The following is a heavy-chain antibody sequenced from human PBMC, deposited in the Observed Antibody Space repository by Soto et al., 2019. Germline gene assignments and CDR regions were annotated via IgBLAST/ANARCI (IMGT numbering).Heavy chain of an antibody. V-gene: IGHV3-33*01. J-gene: IGHJ4*02. CDR3: VRDGEDYIRGSYRYFHY. CDR2: IWYDGSNK. D-gene: IGHD3-16*02. CDR1: GFSFSSYG. Sequence: GGALRLSCAASGFSFSSYGMHWVRQAPGKGLEWVAVIWYDGSNKYYVDSVKGRFSISRDNSRNTLSLQMKSLRAEDTAVYYCVRDGEDYIRGSYRYFHYWGQGVLVTV.